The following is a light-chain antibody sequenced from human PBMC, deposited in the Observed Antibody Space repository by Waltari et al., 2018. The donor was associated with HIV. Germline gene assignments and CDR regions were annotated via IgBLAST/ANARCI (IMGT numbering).Light chain of an antibody. J-gene: IGLJ2*01. CDR2: ELV. CDR1: NSAFGISNN. Sequence: HSALTQPASVSASPGQSITISCTGTNSAFGISNNVSWHQQHPGQVPTVILYELVSRPSVVSPLFSGSQSGNTASLTISGLQAEDEADYYCSSYTSNDTVLFGGGTKVTVL. V-gene: IGLV2-14*01. CDR3: SSYTSNDTVL.